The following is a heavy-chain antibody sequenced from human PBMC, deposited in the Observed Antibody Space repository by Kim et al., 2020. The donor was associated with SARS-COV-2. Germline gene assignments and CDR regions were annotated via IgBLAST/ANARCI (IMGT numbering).Heavy chain of an antibody. D-gene: IGHD1-1*01. J-gene: IGHJ3*02. CDR3: TRVPGTTLAFWAAFD. CDR2: IRNNPNSYTT. CDR1: GFTFSGSA. Sequence: GGSLRLSCAASGFTFSGSAMHWVRQASGKGLEWVGRIRNNPNSYTTAYAAPVKVSITISRDDSTNTAYLQMNNLKTADTALCYCTRVPGTTLAFWAAFD. V-gene: IGHV3-73*01.